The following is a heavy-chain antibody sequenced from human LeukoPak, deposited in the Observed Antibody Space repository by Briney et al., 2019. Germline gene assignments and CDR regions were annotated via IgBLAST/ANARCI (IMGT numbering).Heavy chain of an antibody. CDR1: GFTFSNYP. CDR2: ISNNGGNT. CDR3: ARVGDWGSPLYYSDF. V-gene: IGHV3-64*02. J-gene: IGHJ4*02. Sequence: GGSLRPSCAASGFTFSNYPMHWVRQAPGKGLEYVSAISNNGGNTYYADSVKGRFTISRDNSKNTLYLQMGSLRAEDMAVYYCARVGDWGSPLYYSDFWGQGTLVTVSS. D-gene: IGHD7-27*01.